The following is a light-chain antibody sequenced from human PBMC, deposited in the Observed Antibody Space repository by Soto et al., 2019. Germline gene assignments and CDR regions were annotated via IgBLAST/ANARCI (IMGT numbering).Light chain of an antibody. J-gene: IGKJ1*01. CDR3: QQYNSFIWT. Sequence: DIQMTQSPSTLSASVGDRVTIICRASQSISSWLAWYQQKGGKAPKLLISKASNLDSGVPSRFSGSGSGTEFNLTISSLQPEDFATYYCQQYNSFIWTFGQGTKGDIK. V-gene: IGKV1-5*03. CDR1: QSISSW. CDR2: KAS.